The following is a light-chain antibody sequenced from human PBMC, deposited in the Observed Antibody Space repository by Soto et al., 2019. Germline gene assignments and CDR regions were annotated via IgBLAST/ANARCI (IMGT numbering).Light chain of an antibody. J-gene: IGLJ1*01. V-gene: IGLV2-14*01. CDR3: GSYSIASPSDV. Sequence: QSALTQPAAVSGSPGQSITISCTGTSSDVGGYNYVSWYQQHPGKAPKVMIYEVTNRPSGVSNRFSASKSGNTASLTTSGLQAEEEADYYCGSYSIASPSDVLGTGTKVTVL. CDR2: EVT. CDR1: SSDVGGYNY.